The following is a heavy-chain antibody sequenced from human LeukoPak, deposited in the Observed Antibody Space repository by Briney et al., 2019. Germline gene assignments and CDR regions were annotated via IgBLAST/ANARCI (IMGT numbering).Heavy chain of an antibody. Sequence: GGSLRLSCAASGFRVGSDYLSWVRQAPGKGLEWVSCISSSSSYIYYADSVKGRFTISRDNAKNSLYLQMNSLRVEDTAVYYCARSLGELSLAAAYWGQGILVTVSS. V-gene: IGHV3-21*01. CDR2: ISSSSSYI. CDR1: GFRVGSDY. J-gene: IGHJ4*02. CDR3: ARSLGELSLAAAY. D-gene: IGHD3-16*02.